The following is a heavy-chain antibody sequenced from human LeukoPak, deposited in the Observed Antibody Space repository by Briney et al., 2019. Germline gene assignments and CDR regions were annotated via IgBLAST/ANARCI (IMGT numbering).Heavy chain of an antibody. J-gene: IGHJ4*02. CDR1: GYSFTNYG. D-gene: IGHD1-26*01. CDR3: AREWERNFDY. Sequence: ASVKVSCKASGYSFTNYGISWVRQAPGQGLEWMGWISGYNGDTKFAQSVQDRVTMTIDKSTRTAYMEMKTLRSDDTATYFCAREWERNFDYWGQGTLVTVSP. CDR2: ISGYNGDT. V-gene: IGHV1-18*04.